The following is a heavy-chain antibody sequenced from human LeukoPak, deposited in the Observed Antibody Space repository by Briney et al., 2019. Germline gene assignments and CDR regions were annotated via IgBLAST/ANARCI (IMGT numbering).Heavy chain of an antibody. J-gene: IGHJ4*02. CDR3: AKLVDTAMVSFRD. CDR2: ISGSGGST. V-gene: IGHV3-23*01. Sequence: PGGSLRLSCAASGFTFSSYAMSWVRQAPGKGREWVSAISGSGGSTYYADSVKGRFTISRDNSKNTLYLQMNSLRAEDTAVYYRAKLVDTAMVSFRDWGQGTLVTVSS. D-gene: IGHD5-18*01. CDR1: GFTFSSYA.